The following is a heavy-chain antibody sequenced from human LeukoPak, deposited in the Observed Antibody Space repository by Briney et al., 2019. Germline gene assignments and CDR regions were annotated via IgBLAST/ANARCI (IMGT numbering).Heavy chain of an antibody. Sequence: PSETLSLTCAVYGESFSGYYWTWIRQPPGKGLEWIGEVNHSGSTNYNPSLKTRVTILADTSKNQFSLKMRSVTAADTAVYYCARARGTVAIDYWGQGTLVTVSS. CDR3: ARARGTVAIDY. V-gene: IGHV4-34*01. D-gene: IGHD5-12*01. J-gene: IGHJ4*02. CDR2: VNHSGST. CDR1: GESFSGYY.